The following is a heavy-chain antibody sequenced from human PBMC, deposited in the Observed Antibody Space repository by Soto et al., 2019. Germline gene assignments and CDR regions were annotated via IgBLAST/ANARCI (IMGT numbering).Heavy chain of an antibody. V-gene: IGHV4-31*11. CDR1: GGYISDGGYY. Sequence: QLQLEESAPGLVKPSQTLSLTCAVAGGYISDGGYYWSLIRQHPGKGLEWIGSIYFSGSTYYNPSLKSRVTNSVATPKNQFSLKLSSVTAADTAVYYCARDRHSQQPHRRWGGVYMHVWGKRPTVTASS. J-gene: IGHJ6*03. D-gene: IGHD3-16*01. CDR2: IYFSGST. CDR3: ARDRHSQQPHRRWGGVYMHV.